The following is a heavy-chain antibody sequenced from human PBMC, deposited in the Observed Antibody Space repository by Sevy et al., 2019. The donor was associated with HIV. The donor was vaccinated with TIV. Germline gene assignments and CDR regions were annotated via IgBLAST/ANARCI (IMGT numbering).Heavy chain of an antibody. CDR1: GFTFSSYA. V-gene: IGHV3-64D*06. Sequence: GGFLRLSCSASGFTFSSYAMHWVRQAPGKGLEYVSAISSNGGSTYYADSVKGRFTISRDNSKNTLYLQMSSLRAEDTAVDCCVGSLVQGVIITGPDYWGQGTLVTVSS. D-gene: IGHD3-10*01. CDR3: VGSLVQGVIITGPDY. J-gene: IGHJ4*02. CDR2: ISSNGGST.